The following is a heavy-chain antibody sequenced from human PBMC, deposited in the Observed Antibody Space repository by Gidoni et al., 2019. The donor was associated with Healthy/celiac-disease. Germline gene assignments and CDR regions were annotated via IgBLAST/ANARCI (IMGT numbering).Heavy chain of an antibody. V-gene: IGHV1-69*08. Sequence: QVQLVQSGAAVKKPGSSVTVSCKASACTFSSYTISWVRQAPGQGLEWMGRIIPILSIAKYAQKFQGRVTITADKSTSTAYMELSSLRSEDTAVYYCERDLGFGELSPFDYWGQGTLVTVSS. CDR3: ERDLGFGELSPFDY. D-gene: IGHD3-10*01. J-gene: IGHJ4*02. CDR2: IIPILSIA. CDR1: ACTFSSYT.